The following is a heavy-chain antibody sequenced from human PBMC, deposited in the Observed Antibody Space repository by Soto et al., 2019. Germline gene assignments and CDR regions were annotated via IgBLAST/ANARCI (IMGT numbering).Heavy chain of an antibody. CDR2: ISWDGGST. Sequence: EVQLVESGGGVVQPGGSLRLSCAASGFTFDAYTMHWVRQAPGKGLEWVSLISWDGGSTYYADSVKGRFTISRDNSKNSLCLQMNRLSTEDTALYYCAKALFYGDYEAFDYWGQGTLVTVSS. D-gene: IGHD4-17*01. CDR3: AKALFYGDYEAFDY. CDR1: GFTFDAYT. V-gene: IGHV3-43*01. J-gene: IGHJ4*02.